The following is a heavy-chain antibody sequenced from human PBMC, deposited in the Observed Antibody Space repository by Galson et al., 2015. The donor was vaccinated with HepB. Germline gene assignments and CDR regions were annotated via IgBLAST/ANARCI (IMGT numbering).Heavy chain of an antibody. CDR1: GYTFTSYG. Sequence: SVKVSCKASGYTFTSYGISWVRQAPGQGLEWMGWISAYNGNTNYAQKLQGRVTMTTDTSTSTAYMELRSLRSDDTAVYYCARDPDHSIYYYYYGMDVWGQGTTVTVSS. V-gene: IGHV1-18*04. J-gene: IGHJ6*02. CDR3: ARDPDHSIYYYYYGMDV. CDR2: ISAYNGNT. D-gene: IGHD1-14*01.